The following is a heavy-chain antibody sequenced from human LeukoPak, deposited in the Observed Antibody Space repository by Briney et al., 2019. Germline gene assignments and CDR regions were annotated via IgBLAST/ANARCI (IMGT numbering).Heavy chain of an antibody. CDR2: ISSSSSYI. Sequence: GGSLRLSCAAPGFTFSSYSMNWARQAPGKGLEWVSSISSSSSYIYYADSVKGRFTISRDNAKNSLYLQMNSLRAEDTAVYYCARDYGPFYQLPYYFDYWGQGTLVTVSS. V-gene: IGHV3-21*01. D-gene: IGHD2-2*01. CDR1: GFTFSSYS. J-gene: IGHJ4*02. CDR3: ARDYGPFYQLPYYFDY.